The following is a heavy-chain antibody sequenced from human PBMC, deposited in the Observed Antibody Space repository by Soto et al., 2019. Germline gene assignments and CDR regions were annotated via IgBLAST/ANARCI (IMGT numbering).Heavy chain of an antibody. V-gene: IGHV3-30-3*01. CDR1: GFTFSSYA. J-gene: IGHJ4*02. CDR2: ISYDGSNK. Sequence: GSLRLXCAASGFTFSSYAMHWVRQAPGKGLEWVAVISYDGSNKYYADSVKGRFTISRDNSKNTLYLQMNSLRAEDTAVYYCARDFDYWGQGTLVTVSS. CDR3: ARDFDY.